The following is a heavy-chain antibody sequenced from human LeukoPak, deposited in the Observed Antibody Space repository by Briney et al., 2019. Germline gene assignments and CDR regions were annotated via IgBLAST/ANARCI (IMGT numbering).Heavy chain of an antibody. CDR1: GFIFRDFS. D-gene: IGHD2-2*01. Sequence: PGGSLRLSCSVSGFIFRDFSMSWVRQAPGKGLEWVAKMNEYGSEIFYVDSVKGRFTISRGNGKNSLYLQMNRLRAEDTAVYYCARPRGCGSSRCNNFDYWGQGTLVTVSS. V-gene: IGHV3-7*01. CDR2: MNEYGSEI. CDR3: ARPRGCGSSRCNNFDY. J-gene: IGHJ4*02.